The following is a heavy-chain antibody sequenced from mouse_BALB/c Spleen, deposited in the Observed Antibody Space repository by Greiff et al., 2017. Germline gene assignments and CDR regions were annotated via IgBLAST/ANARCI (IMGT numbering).Heavy chain of an antibody. Sequence: EVKVEESGGGLVQPGGSMKLSCVASGFTFSNYWMNWVRQSPEKGLEWVAEIRLKSNNYATHYAESVKGRFTISRDDSKSSVYLQMNNLRAEDTGIYYCASGSSYGWFAYWGQGTLVTVSA. J-gene: IGHJ3*01. CDR2: IRLKSNNYAT. V-gene: IGHV6-6*02. CDR1: GFTFSNYW. D-gene: IGHD1-1*01. CDR3: ASGSSYGWFAY.